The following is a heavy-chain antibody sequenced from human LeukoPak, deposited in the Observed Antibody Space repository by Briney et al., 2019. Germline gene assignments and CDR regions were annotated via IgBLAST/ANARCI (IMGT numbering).Heavy chain of an antibody. CDR3: ARGSSGWYFSYYYMDV. CDR1: GYTFTSYG. D-gene: IGHD6-19*01. J-gene: IGHJ6*03. V-gene: IGHV1-18*01. CDR2: ISAYNGNT. Sequence: ASVKVSCKASGYTFTSYGISWVRQAPGQGLEWMGWISAYNGNTNYAQKLQGRVTMTTDTSTSTAYMELRSLRSDDTAVYCCARGSSGWYFSYYYMDVWGKGTTVTISS.